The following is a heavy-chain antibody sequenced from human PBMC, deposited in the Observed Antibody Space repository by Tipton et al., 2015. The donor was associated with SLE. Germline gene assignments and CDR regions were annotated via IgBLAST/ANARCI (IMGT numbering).Heavy chain of an antibody. CDR1: GGSFSGYA. J-gene: IGHJ6*03. CDR3: ARGVAGYFHYCYMDV. CDR2: ISHSGGD. V-gene: IGHV4-34*01. Sequence: TLSLTCTISGGSFSGYAWSWIRQPPGKRLEWIGEISHSGGDNYNPSHKTRATVSLDRSNNEFSLRLNSVTAADTAVYYCARGVAGYFHYCYMDVWGKGTTVTISS.